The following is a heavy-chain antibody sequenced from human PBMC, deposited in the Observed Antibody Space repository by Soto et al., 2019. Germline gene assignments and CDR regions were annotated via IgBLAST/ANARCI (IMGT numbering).Heavy chain of an antibody. V-gene: IGHV2-5*02. CDR1: GVSLSTGAVG. CDR3: ALSPYYGGKLDF. CDR2: IYWDDDK. J-gene: IGHJ4*02. D-gene: IGHD4-17*01. Sequence: QITLKESGPTLVKPTQTLTLTCTFSGVSLSTGAVGVGWIRQPPGKALEWLATIYWDDDKRYSPSVKRRLTVTKDTSKNQVVLTMTNMDPVDTATYYCALSPYYGGKLDFWGQGTLVTVSS.